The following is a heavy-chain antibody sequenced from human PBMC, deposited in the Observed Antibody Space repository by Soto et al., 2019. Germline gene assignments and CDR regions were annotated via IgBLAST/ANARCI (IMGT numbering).Heavy chain of an antibody. Sequence: EVQLLESGGGLVQPGGSLRLSCVASGFSFGQYAMNWVRQAPGKGLEWVSVISGRETYTDYIDSVKGRFTISRDNSKSTLYLQMNSLTVEDTAVYYCAKDSLPGIPAVGTVHWGQGTLVTVSS. CDR3: AKDSLPGIPAVGTVH. V-gene: IGHV3-23*01. D-gene: IGHD6-13*01. CDR1: GFSFGQYA. CDR2: ISGRETYT. J-gene: IGHJ4*02.